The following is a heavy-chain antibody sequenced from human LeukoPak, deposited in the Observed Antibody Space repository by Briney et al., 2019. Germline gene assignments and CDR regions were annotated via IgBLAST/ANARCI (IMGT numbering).Heavy chain of an antibody. Sequence: PSETLSLTCTVSGGSISSSSYYWGWIRQPPGKELEWIGTVSYSGSTDYNPSLRSRVTISVDTSKNQFSLRLSSVTAADTAVYYCARDRSDGSGYYGYYFDYWGQGTLVSVSS. CDR2: VSYSGST. V-gene: IGHV4-39*07. J-gene: IGHJ4*02. D-gene: IGHD3-22*01. CDR1: GGSISSSSYY. CDR3: ARDRSDGSGYYGYYFDY.